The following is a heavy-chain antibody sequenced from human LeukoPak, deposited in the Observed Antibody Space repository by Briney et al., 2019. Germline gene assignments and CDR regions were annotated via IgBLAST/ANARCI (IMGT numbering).Heavy chain of an antibody. CDR3: ARADMATITIDY. D-gene: IGHD5-24*01. Sequence: QPGGSLRLSCAASGFTFRTFEMTWVRQAPGKGLEWVSYISSSGSNIYYADSVKGRFTISRDNAKNSLYLQMNSLRVEDTAVYYCARADMATITIDYWGQGTLVTVSS. CDR2: ISSSGSNI. CDR1: GFTFRTFE. V-gene: IGHV3-48*03. J-gene: IGHJ4*02.